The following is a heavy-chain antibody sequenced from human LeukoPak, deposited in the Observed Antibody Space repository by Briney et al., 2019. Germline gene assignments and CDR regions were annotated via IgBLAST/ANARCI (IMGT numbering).Heavy chain of an antibody. D-gene: IGHD5-18*01. Sequence: SETLSLTCTVSGGSISSYYWSWIRQPPGKGLEWIGYIYYSGSTNYNPSLKSRVTISVDTSKNQFSLKLSSVTAADTAGYYCARQMGPSRGYSYGRISYPYGMDVWGQGTTVTLSS. CDR1: GGSISSYY. CDR3: ARQMGPSRGYSYGRISYPYGMDV. J-gene: IGHJ6*02. V-gene: IGHV4-59*08. CDR2: IYYSGST.